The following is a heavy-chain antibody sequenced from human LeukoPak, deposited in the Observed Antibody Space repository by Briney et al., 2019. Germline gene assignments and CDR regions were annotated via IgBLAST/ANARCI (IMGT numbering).Heavy chain of an antibody. CDR2: ISYDGSNK. CDR1: GFTFSSYA. J-gene: IGHJ4*02. CDR3: ARGNVVVPYFDY. D-gene: IGHD2-2*01. V-gene: IGHV3-30*04. Sequence: GGSLRLSCAASGFTFSSYAMHCVRQAPGKGLEWVAVISYDGSNKYYADSVKGRFTISRDNSKNTLYLQMNSLRAEDTAVYYCARGNVVVPYFDYWGQGTLVTVSS.